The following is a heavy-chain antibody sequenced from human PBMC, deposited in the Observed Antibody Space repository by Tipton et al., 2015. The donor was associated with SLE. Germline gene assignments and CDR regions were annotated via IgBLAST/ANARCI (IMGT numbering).Heavy chain of an antibody. CDR3: ARDSAVNFWYFDL. Sequence: TLSLTCAVYGASFSDYYWSWIRHPPGKGLEWIGEINDVGGTNFNPSLKSRVTMSVATSKNQFSLRLTSVTAADTAMYYCARDSAVNFWYFDLWGRGTLVTVSS. CDR1: GASFSDYY. D-gene: IGHD3/OR15-3a*01. J-gene: IGHJ2*01. CDR2: INDVGGT. V-gene: IGHV4-34*01.